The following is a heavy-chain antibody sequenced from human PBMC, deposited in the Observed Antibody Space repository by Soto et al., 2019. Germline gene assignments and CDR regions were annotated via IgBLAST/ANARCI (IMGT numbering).Heavy chain of an antibody. D-gene: IGHD6-19*01. Sequence: EVQLVESGGGLIQPRRSLRISCAASGFNFRNYAMNWVRQAPGKGLEWISYISVGGGSIFYADSVKGRFTISRDDVKNSLYMQMITLIEEDTALYYCVRDDQWAFEVWGQGTMVIVSS. J-gene: IGHJ3*01. CDR2: ISVGGGSI. CDR1: GFNFRNYA. CDR3: VRDDQWAFEV. V-gene: IGHV3-48*02.